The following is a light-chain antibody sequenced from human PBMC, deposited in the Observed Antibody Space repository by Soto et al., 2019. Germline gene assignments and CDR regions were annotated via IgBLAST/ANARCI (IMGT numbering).Light chain of an antibody. CDR1: QSVSGY. CDR2: DAY. Sequence: EIVLTQSPATLSLSPGERATLSCRASQSVSGYLAWYQQKPGQAPRLLIYDAYNRATGIPPRFSGSGSGTEFTLTISSLQSEDFAVYYCQQRSNWPALTFGGGTKVDIK. V-gene: IGKV3-11*01. J-gene: IGKJ4*01. CDR3: QQRSNWPALT.